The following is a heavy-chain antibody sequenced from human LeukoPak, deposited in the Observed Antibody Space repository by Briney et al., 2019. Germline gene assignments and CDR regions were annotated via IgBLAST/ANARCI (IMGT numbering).Heavy chain of an antibody. V-gene: IGHV1-18*01. Sequence: ASMKVSCKASGYTFTSHGISWVRQAPGQGLEWMGWISAYNGNTNYAQKLQGRVTMTTDTSTSTAYMELRSLRSDDTAVYYCARDSHYDLLTGYSDYFYGMDVWGQGTTVTVSS. J-gene: IGHJ6*02. D-gene: IGHD3-9*01. CDR1: GYTFTSHG. CDR3: ARDSHYDLLTGYSDYFYGMDV. CDR2: ISAYNGNT.